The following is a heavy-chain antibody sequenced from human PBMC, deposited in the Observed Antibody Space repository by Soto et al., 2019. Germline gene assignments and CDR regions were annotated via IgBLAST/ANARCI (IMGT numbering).Heavy chain of an antibody. V-gene: IGHV4-39*01. CDR1: GGSISSSSYY. Sequence: QLQLQESGPGLVKPSETLSLTCTVSGGSISSSSYYWGWIRQPPGKGLEWIGSIYYSGSTYYNPSLKSRVTISVDTSKNQFSLKLRSVTAADTAVYYCARTSSPGFDAFDIWGQGTMVTVSS. CDR3: ARTSSPGFDAFDI. J-gene: IGHJ3*02. D-gene: IGHD2-2*01. CDR2: IYYSGST.